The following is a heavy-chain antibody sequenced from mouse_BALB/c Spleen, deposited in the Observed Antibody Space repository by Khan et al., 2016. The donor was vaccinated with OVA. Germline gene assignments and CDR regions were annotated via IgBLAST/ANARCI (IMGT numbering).Heavy chain of an antibody. CDR3: ASPYYGSAWFAY. Sequence: VQLQESGPGLVAPSQSLSITCTVSGFSLTNYGVHWVRQSPGKGLEWLGVMWAGGSTNYNSALMSRLNITKDNSKSQIFLKVNSLQTDDTAMYYCASPYYGSAWFAYWGQGTLVTVSA. V-gene: IGHV2-9*02. CDR1: GFSLTNYG. CDR2: MWAGGST. J-gene: IGHJ3*01. D-gene: IGHD1-1*01.